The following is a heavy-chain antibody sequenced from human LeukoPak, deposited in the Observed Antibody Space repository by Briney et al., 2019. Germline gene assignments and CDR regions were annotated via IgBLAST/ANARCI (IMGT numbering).Heavy chain of an antibody. CDR3: ARDHVGGKHAFDI. D-gene: IGHD1-26*01. Sequence: SETLSLTCTVSGGSISSYYWSWIRQPPGKGLEWIGYIYYSGSTNYNPSLKSRVTISVDTSKNQFSLKLSSVTAADTAVYYCARDHVGGKHAFDIWGQGTMVTVSS. CDR1: GGSISSYY. V-gene: IGHV4-59*01. J-gene: IGHJ3*02. CDR2: IYYSGST.